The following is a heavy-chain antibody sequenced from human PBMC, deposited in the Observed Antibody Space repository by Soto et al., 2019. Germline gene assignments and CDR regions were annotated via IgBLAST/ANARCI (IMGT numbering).Heavy chain of an antibody. D-gene: IGHD3-3*01. CDR2: IFHSGSS. CDR1: GGSVTGFY. J-gene: IGHJ4*02. Sequence: QVQLQESGPGLVKPSETLSVTCTVSGGSVTGFYWSWIRQPPGKGLEWIGYIFHSGSSNYNPSLKSRVTISVDTSKSQISLRLTSVTAADTAVYYSASAPCLGVAHIDYWVQGTLVTVSS. CDR3: ASAPCLGVAHIDY. V-gene: IGHV4-59*02.